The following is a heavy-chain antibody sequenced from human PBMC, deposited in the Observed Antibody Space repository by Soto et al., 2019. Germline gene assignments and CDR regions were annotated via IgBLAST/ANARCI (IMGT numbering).Heavy chain of an antibody. D-gene: IGHD1-26*01. CDR1: GFTFSSYA. Sequence: GGSLRLSCAASGFTFSSYAMSWVRQAPGKGLEWVSAISGSGGSTYYADSVKGRFTISRDNSKNTLYLQMNSLRAEDTAVYYCARHSGSYHHPPYYYYYGMDVWGQGTTVTVSS. CDR2: ISGSGGST. V-gene: IGHV3-23*01. CDR3: ARHSGSYHHPPYYYYYGMDV. J-gene: IGHJ6*02.